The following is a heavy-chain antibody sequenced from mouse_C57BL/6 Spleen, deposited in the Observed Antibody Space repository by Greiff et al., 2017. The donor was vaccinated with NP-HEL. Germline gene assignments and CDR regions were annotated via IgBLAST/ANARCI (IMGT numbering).Heavy chain of an antibody. CDR3: TRGDYYGSSSAWFAY. Sequence: EVMLVESGEGLVKPGGSLKLSCAASGFTFSSYAMSWVRQTPEKRLEWVAYISSGGDYIYYADTVKGRFTISRDNARNTLYLQMSSLKSEDTAMYYCTRGDYYGSSSAWFAYWGQGTLVTVSA. D-gene: IGHD1-1*01. CDR1: GFTFSSYA. J-gene: IGHJ3*01. V-gene: IGHV5-9-1*02. CDR2: ISSGGDYI.